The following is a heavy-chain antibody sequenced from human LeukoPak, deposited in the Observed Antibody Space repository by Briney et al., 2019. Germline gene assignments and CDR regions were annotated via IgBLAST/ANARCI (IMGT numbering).Heavy chain of an antibody. CDR1: GGSISSGGYY. V-gene: IGHV4-31*03. CDR3: ARATELQGSYYTN. J-gene: IGHJ4*02. D-gene: IGHD3-10*01. Sequence: PSQTLSLTCTVSGGSISSGGYYWSWIRQHPGKGLEWIGYIYYSGSTYYNPSLKSRVTISVDTSKNQFSLKLGSVTAADTAVYYCARATELQGSYYTNWGQGTLVTVSS. CDR2: IYYSGST.